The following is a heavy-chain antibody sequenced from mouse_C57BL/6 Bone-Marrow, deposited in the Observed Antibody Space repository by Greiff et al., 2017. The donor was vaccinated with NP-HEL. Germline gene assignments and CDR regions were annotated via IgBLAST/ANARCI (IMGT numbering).Heavy chain of an antibody. CDR1: GFTFSSYA. CDR3: TRDGVVAYDY. Sequence: EVQRLQSGAGLVKPGGSLKLSCAASGFTFSSYAMSWVRQTPEKRLEWVAYISSGDDCIYYADNVKGRFTITRDNSSSTVYMQLSSLTSEDTAVYYCTRDGVVAYDYWGQGTTLTVSS. J-gene: IGHJ2*01. V-gene: IGHV5-9-1*02. D-gene: IGHD1-1*01. CDR2: ISSGDDCI.